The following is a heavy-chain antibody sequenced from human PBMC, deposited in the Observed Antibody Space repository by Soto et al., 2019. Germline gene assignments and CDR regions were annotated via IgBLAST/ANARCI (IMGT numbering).Heavy chain of an antibody. CDR2: INSGGSRT. V-gene: IGHV3-21*01. D-gene: IGHD1-26*01. CDR1: TFIFSTYW. CDR3: ARDLWELGLRRVPSSMDV. J-gene: IGHJ6*02. Sequence: GGSLRLSCAAPTFIFSTYWMTWVRQAPGKGLEWVSTINSGGSRTFYADTVKGRFTISRDNAKNSLYLQMNSLRAEDTAVYYCARDLWELGLRRVPSSMDVWGQGTTVTVSS.